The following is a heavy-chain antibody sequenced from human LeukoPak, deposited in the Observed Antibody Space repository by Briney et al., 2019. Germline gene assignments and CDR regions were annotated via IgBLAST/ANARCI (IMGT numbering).Heavy chain of an antibody. CDR2: IYYSGST. CDR3: ARRYCSSTSCNRPFDI. V-gene: IGHV4-39*01. CDR1: GGSISSSSYY. D-gene: IGHD2-2*01. J-gene: IGHJ3*02. Sequence: MPSETLSLTCTVSGGSISSSSYYWGWIRQPPGKGLEWIGSIYYSGSTYYNPSLKSRVTISVDTSKNQFSLKLSSVTAADTAVYYCARRYCSSTSCNRPFDIWGQGTMVTVSP.